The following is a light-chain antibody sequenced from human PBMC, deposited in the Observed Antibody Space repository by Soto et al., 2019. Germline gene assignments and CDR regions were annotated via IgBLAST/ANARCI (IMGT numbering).Light chain of an antibody. CDR3: QHYNTYPWT. Sequence: GDIVTITCRASPSISSLSAWYQQKPGKAPKLLIYDASSWESGVPSRFSDSGSGTEFTLTISSLQPGDFATYYCQHYNTYPWTFGQGTKVDIK. CDR2: DAS. CDR1: PSISSL. V-gene: IGKV1-5*01. J-gene: IGKJ1*01.